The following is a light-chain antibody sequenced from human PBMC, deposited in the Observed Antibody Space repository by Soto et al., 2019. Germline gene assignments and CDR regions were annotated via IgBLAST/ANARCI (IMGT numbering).Light chain of an antibody. Sequence: EIVMTQSPATLSVSPGEGATLSCRASQTVSSNLAWYQQKPGQAPRLLIYGASTRATGIPARFSGSGSGTDFTLTISSLQSEDFAVYYCHQYNNWPLTCGGGTKMEIK. CDR2: GAS. CDR3: HQYNNWPLT. CDR1: QTVSSN. J-gene: IGKJ4*02. V-gene: IGKV3-15*01.